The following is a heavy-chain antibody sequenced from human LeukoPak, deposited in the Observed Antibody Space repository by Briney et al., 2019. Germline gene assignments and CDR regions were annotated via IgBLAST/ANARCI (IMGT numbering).Heavy chain of an antibody. CDR1: GGSFSGYY. CDR2: INHSGST. Sequence: SETLSLTCAVYGGSFSGYYWSWIRQPPGKGLEWIGEINHSGSTNYTPSLKSRVTISVDTSKNQFSLKLSSVTAADTAVYYCARGPPPYYDSSGYYLTYWGQGTLVTVSS. J-gene: IGHJ4*02. CDR3: ARGPPPYYDSSGYYLTY. D-gene: IGHD3-22*01. V-gene: IGHV4-34*01.